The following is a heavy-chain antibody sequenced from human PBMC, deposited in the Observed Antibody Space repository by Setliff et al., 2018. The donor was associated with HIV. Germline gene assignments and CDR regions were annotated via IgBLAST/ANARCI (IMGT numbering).Heavy chain of an antibody. D-gene: IGHD3-10*01. Sequence: SVKVSCKASGGTFSSYAISWVRQAPGQGLEWMGGIIPILGIANYAQKFQGRVTITADKSTSTAYMELSSLRSEDTAVYYCARSQGDYSGSGQDYNAISAFDKWGQGTLVTVSS. CDR2: IIPILGIA. V-gene: IGHV1-69*10. CDR3: ARSQGDYSGSGQDYNAISAFDK. CDR1: GGTFSSYA. J-gene: IGHJ4*02.